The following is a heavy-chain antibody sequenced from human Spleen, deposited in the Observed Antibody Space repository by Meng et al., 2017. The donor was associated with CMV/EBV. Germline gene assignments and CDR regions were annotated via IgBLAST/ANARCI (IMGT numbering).Heavy chain of an antibody. J-gene: IGHJ6*02. Sequence: SETLSLTCTVSGGSISSYYWSWIRQPPGKGLEWIGCLYYSGSTNYNPSLESRVTISVDTSKNQFSLKLNSVTAADTAVYYCAREYHLRGMDVWGQGTAVTVSS. CDR3: AREYHLRGMDV. D-gene: IGHD6-6*01. CDR2: LYYSGST. V-gene: IGHV4-59*08. CDR1: GGSISSYY.